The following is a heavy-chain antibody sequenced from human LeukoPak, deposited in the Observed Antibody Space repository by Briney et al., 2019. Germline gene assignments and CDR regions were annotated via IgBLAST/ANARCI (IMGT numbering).Heavy chain of an antibody. Sequence: PGGSLRLSCAASGFTFSKYAMTWVRQAPGKGLEWVSTVSGGGGSTYYADSVKGRFTISRDNSENTLYLQMNSLRADDTAVYYCAKPSSDFWSDYYTGSYFDSWGQGTLVTVSS. D-gene: IGHD3-3*01. CDR2: VSGGGGST. CDR3: AKPSSDFWSDYYTGSYFDS. V-gene: IGHV3-23*01. J-gene: IGHJ4*02. CDR1: GFTFSKYA.